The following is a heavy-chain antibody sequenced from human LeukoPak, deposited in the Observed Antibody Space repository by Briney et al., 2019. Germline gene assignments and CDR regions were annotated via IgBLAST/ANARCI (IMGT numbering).Heavy chain of an antibody. Sequence: SVKVSCKASGGTFSSYAISWVRQAPGQGLEWMGRIIPILGIANYAQKFQGRVTITADKSTSTAYMELSSLRSEDTAVYYCARGTGSEAFDIWGPRTMVTVSS. CDR3: ARGTGSEAFDI. D-gene: IGHD2-15*01. CDR1: GGTFSSYA. V-gene: IGHV1-69*04. J-gene: IGHJ3*02. CDR2: IIPILGIA.